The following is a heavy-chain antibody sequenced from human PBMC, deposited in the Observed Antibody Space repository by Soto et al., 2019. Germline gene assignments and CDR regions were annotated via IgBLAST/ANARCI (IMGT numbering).Heavy chain of an antibody. CDR1: GDTFSSYA. CDR3: ARDYGDYDPYYYYYYGMDA. CDR2: IIPFFDTA. Sequence: SVKVSCKASGDTFSSYAISWVRQAPGQGLEWMGGIIPFFDTANYAQQFQGRVTMTTDTSTSTAYMELRSLRSDDTAVYYCARDYGDYDPYYYYYYGMDAWGQGTTVTVSS. V-gene: IGHV1-69*05. J-gene: IGHJ6*02. D-gene: IGHD4-17*01.